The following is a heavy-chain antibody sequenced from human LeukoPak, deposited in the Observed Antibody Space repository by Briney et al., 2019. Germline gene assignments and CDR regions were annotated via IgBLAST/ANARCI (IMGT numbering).Heavy chain of an antibody. D-gene: IGHD2-2*01. J-gene: IGHJ3*02. V-gene: IGHV3-23*01. CDR1: GFTFSSYA. CDR3: AKDLDIVVVPAASPQDI. Sequence: GGSLRLSCAACGFTFSSYAMSWVRQATGKRVEWVSAISGSGGSTYYADSVKGRFTISRDNSKHTLYLQMNSLRAEDTAVYYCAKDLDIVVVPAASPQDIWGQGTMVTVSS. CDR2: ISGSGGST.